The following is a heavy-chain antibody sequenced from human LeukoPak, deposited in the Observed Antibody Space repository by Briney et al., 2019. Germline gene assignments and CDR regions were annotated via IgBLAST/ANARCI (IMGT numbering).Heavy chain of an antibody. Sequence: GGSLRLSCAASGFTFSDYYMSWICQAPGKGLEWVSYISSSGSTIYYADSVKGRFTISRDNAKNSLYLQMNSLRAEDTAVYYCARGPSLITFGGVIPEFDYWGQGTLVTVSS. CDR2: ISSSGSTI. J-gene: IGHJ4*02. CDR1: GFTFSDYY. V-gene: IGHV3-11*04. CDR3: ARGPSLITFGGVIPEFDY. D-gene: IGHD3-16*02.